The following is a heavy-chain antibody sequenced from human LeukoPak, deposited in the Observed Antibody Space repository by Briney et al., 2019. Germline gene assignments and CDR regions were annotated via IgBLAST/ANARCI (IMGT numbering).Heavy chain of an antibody. D-gene: IGHD3-22*01. CDR2: INPSGGST. CDR3: ARSNYYDSSGYREYFQH. J-gene: IGHJ1*01. Sequence: GASVKVSCKASGYTFTSYYMHWVRQAPGQGLEWMGIINPSGGSTSYAQKFQGRVTMTRDMSTSTVYMELSSLRSDDTAVYYCARSNYYDSSGYREYFQHWGQGTLVTVSS. CDR1: GYTFTSYY. V-gene: IGHV1-46*01.